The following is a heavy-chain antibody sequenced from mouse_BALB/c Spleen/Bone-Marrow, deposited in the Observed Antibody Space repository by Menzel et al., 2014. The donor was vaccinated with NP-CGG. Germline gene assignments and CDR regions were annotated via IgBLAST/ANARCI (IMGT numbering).Heavy chain of an antibody. Sequence: EVKLMESGGGLVQPGGSLKLSCAASGFDFSRYWMSWVRQAPGKGPEWIGEINPDSSTINYTPSLKDKFIISRDNAKNTLYLQMSKVRSEDTALYYCARTYYGPPAYWGQGTLVTVSA. CDR3: ARTYYGPPAY. CDR1: GFDFSRYW. D-gene: IGHD1-2*01. V-gene: IGHV4-1*02. CDR2: INPDSSTI. J-gene: IGHJ3*01.